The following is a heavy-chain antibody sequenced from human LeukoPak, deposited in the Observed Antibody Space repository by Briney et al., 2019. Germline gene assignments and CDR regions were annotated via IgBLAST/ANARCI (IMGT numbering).Heavy chain of an antibody. D-gene: IGHD4-17*01. V-gene: IGHV3-11*01. J-gene: IGHJ6*02. CDR1: GFTFSDYY. Sequence: GGSLRLSCAASGFTFSDYYMSWIRQAPGKGLEWVSYISSSGSTIYYADSVKGRFTISRDNAKNSLYLQMNSLRAEDTAVYYCAREDPQTTVPEGMDVWGQGTTVIVSS. CDR2: ISSSGSTI. CDR3: AREDPQTTVPEGMDV.